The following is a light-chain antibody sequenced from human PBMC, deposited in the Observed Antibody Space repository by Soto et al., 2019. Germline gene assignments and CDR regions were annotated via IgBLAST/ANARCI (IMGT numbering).Light chain of an antibody. CDR3: QQSYSLTHT. J-gene: IGKJ1*01. CDR1: QSISIY. Sequence: DIKMTQSPSSRSSYIGDRVTITCRPSQSISIYLNWYQQKPGKAPRLLIYAATSLQSGVPSRFSGGGSGADFTLTVSSLKNEDLATYYGQQSYSLTHTFGQGTKVDI. CDR2: AAT. V-gene: IGKV1-39*01.